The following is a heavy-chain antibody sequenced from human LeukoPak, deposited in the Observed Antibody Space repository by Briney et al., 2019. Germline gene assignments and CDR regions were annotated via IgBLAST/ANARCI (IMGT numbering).Heavy chain of an antibody. Sequence: GGSLRLSCAGPGFTFSSHGMNWVRQTPGKGLGWVSFISYNSNYIFYAESVKGRFTISRDNAKNSLYLQMNSLRAEDTAVYYCARADYYETSGPFGYWGQGTLVIVSS. CDR1: GFTFSSHG. V-gene: IGHV3-21*01. J-gene: IGHJ4*02. D-gene: IGHD3-22*01. CDR2: ISYNSNYI. CDR3: ARADYYETSGPFGY.